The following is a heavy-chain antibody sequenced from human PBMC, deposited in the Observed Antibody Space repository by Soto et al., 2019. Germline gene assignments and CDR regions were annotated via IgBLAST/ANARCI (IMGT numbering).Heavy chain of an antibody. CDR1: GFTFSSYA. CDR3: ARDYYRFNSGYGFSMDV. CDR2: ISYDGSNK. J-gene: IGHJ6*02. Sequence: QVQLVESGGGVVQPGRSLRLPCAASGFTFSSYAMHWVRQAPGKGLEWVAVISYDGSNKYYADSVKGRFIISRDNSKNTLYLQMNSLRAEDTAVYYCARDYYRFNSGYGFSMDVWGQGTTVTVSS. D-gene: IGHD5-12*01. V-gene: IGHV3-30-3*01.